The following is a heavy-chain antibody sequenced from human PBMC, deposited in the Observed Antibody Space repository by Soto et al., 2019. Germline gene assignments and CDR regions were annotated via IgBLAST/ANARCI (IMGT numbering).Heavy chain of an antibody. J-gene: IGHJ4*02. V-gene: IGHV3-11*03. CDR2: ISVSSTYA. CDR1: GFIFSDYY. Sequence: QVQLLESGGGLVKPGGSLRLSCVASGFIFSDYYMNWIRQAPGKGLECVAYISVSSTYANYADSVEGRFTISRDNAENSLFLQMNSLRVEDSAVYFCARGVRYYSSEKPANFDYWGQGALVTVSS. CDR3: ARGVRYYSSEKPANFDY. D-gene: IGHD2-21*01.